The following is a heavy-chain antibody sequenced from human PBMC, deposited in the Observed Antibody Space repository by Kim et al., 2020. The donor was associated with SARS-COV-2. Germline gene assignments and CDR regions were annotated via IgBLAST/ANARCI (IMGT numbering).Heavy chain of an antibody. CDR1: GFTFSDYY. Sequence: GGSLRLSCAASGFTFSDYYMSWIRQAPEKGLEWVSYISSSSSYTNYADSVKGRFTISRDNAKNSLYLQMNSLRAEDTAVYYCARVDPIAARPLIDDYWGQGTLVTVSS. CDR3: ARVDPIAARPLIDDY. CDR2: ISSSSSYT. V-gene: IGHV3-11*06. J-gene: IGHJ4*02. D-gene: IGHD6-6*01.